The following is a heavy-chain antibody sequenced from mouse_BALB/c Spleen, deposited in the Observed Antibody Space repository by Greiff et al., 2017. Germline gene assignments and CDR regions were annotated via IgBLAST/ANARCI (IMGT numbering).Heavy chain of an antibody. CDR1: GFSLTSYG. J-gene: IGHJ4*01. D-gene: IGHD2-14*01. CDR3: ARAGRYDGYAMDY. CDR2: IWAGGST. V-gene: IGHV2-9*02. Sequence: QVQLKESGPGLVAPSQSLSITCTVSGFSLTSYGVHWVRQPPGKGLEWLGVIWAGGSTNYNSALMSRLSISKDNSKSQVFLKMNSLQTDDTAMYYCARAGRYDGYAMDYWGQGTSVTVSS.